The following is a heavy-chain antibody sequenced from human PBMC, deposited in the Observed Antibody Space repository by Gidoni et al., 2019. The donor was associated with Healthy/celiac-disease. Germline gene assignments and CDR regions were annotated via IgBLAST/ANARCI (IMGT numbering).Heavy chain of an antibody. CDR3: ARKRWYFDL. CDR1: GFPFSSDA. D-gene: IGHD6-25*01. J-gene: IGHJ2*01. Sequence: QVHLVESGGGVVQPGRSLRLSCAASGFPFSSDAMHWVRQAPGKGLEWVAVRSYDGSNKYYADSVKGRFTISRDNSKNTLYLQMNSLRAEDTAVYYCARKRWYFDLWGRGTLVTVSS. V-gene: IGHV3-30-3*01. CDR2: RSYDGSNK.